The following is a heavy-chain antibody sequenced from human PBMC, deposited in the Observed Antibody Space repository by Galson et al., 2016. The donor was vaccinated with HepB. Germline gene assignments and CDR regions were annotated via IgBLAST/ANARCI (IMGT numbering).Heavy chain of an antibody. CDR3: ARCRGDREVAFDI. CDR2: VYSSGRT. Sequence: TLSLTCTVSGGSINSGSYYWSWIRQPAGKGLEWIGRVYSSGRTNYNPSLKSRVTISIDTSKNQISLEVRSVTAADTAEYYCARCRGDREVAFDIWGQGEMVTVLS. V-gene: IGHV4-61*02. J-gene: IGHJ3*02. CDR1: GGSINSGSYY. D-gene: IGHD2-21*01.